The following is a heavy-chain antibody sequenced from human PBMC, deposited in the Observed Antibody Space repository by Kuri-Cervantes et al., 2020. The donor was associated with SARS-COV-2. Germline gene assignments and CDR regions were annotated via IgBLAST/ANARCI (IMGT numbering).Heavy chain of an antibody. CDR3: ARETVKLGAYLSFDY. CDR2: IYYSGST. CDR1: GGSVSSGSNY. J-gene: IGHJ4*02. Sequence: GSLRLSCTVSGGSVSSGSNYWSWIRQPPGKGLEWIGYIYYSGSTNYNPSFKSRVTISVDTSKNQFSLKLSSVNAADTAVYYCARETVKLGAYLSFDYWGQGTLVTVSS. V-gene: IGHV4-61*01. D-gene: IGHD1-1*01.